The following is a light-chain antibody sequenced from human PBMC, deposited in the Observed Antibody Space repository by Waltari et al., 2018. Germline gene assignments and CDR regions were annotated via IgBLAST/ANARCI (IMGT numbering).Light chain of an antibody. CDR2: GAS. V-gene: IGKV1-27*01. CDR3: QNFDSVPLT. Sequence: IQMTQSPSSLSASVGAGVTISCRASQDINTDLAWYQQKVGEVPKLLIYGASTLQSGVPSRFSGSGSGTDFTLTITDLQPEDVATYYCQNFDSVPLTFGGGTKVELK. CDR1: QDINTD. J-gene: IGKJ4*01.